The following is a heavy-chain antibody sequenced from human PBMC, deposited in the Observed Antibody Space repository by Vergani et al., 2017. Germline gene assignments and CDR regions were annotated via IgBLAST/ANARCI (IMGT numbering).Heavy chain of an antibody. D-gene: IGHD2-15*01. J-gene: IGHJ5*02. Sequence: QEQLVESGGGVVQPGGSLRLSCTAASGSTFTTYGVHWVRQAPGKGLEWVAFIRDDESRKYYADSVNGRFTISRDNAKNSLYLQMNSLRAEDTAVYYCAALRWYCSGGSCYVNWFDPWGQGTLVTVSS. V-gene: IGHV3-30*02. CDR2: IRDDESRK. CDR3: AALRWYCSGGSCYVNWFDP. CDR1: GSTFTTYG.